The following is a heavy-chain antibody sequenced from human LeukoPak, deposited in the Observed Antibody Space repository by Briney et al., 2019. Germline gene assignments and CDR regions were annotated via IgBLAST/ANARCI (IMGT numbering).Heavy chain of an antibody. CDR2: IKQDGSEK. J-gene: IGHJ4*02. V-gene: IGHV3-7*01. Sequence: PGGSLRLSCAASGFTFSSYWMSWVRQAPGKGLEWVANIKQDGSEKYYVDSVKGRFTISRDNAKNSLYLQMNSLRAEDTALYYCAKDQPYFTGKWLTSDYWGQGTLVTVSS. D-gene: IGHD5-24*01. CDR1: GFTFSSYW. CDR3: AKDQPYFTGKWLTSDY.